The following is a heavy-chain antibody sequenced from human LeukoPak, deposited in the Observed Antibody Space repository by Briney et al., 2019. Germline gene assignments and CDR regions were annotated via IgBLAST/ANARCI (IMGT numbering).Heavy chain of an antibody. V-gene: IGHV3-7*01. CDR2: INQDGSEK. J-gene: IGHJ4*02. CDR3: ARDGVADGLDFDL. CDR1: GFTFTEYW. D-gene: IGHD6-13*01. Sequence: GGSLTLSCAASGFTFTEYWMNWVRQAPGKGLEWVASINQDGSEKYYVDSVQGRFTITRDNAQNSLYLQMSYLRAEDTAMFYCARDGVADGLDFDLWGQGTLVTVSS.